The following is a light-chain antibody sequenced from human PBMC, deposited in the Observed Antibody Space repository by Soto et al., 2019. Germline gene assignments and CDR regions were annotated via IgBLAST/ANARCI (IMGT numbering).Light chain of an antibody. J-gene: IGKJ1*01. V-gene: IGKV3-15*01. CDR3: QQYNNWPRT. CDR2: GAS. CDR1: QSVGSD. Sequence: DIVMTQSPGSGSVSQGERVTLSCRASQSVGSDLAWYQQKPGQAPRLLSYGASTRATGIPARFSGSGSGTEFTLTISSLQSEDFAVYFCQQYNNWPRTFGPGTKVDIK.